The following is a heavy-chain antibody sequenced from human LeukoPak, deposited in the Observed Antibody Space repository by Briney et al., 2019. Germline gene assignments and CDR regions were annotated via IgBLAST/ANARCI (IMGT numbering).Heavy chain of an antibody. D-gene: IGHD1-26*01. V-gene: IGHV3-9*03. CDR3: AKAQWELLWYDAFDI. CDR1: GFTFDDYA. J-gene: IGHJ3*02. Sequence: GRSLRLSCAASGFTFDDYAMHWVRQAPGKGLEWVSGISWNSGSIGYADSVKGRFTISRDNAKNSLYLQMNSLRAEDMALYYCAKAQWELLWYDAFDIWGQGTMVTVSS. CDR2: ISWNSGSI.